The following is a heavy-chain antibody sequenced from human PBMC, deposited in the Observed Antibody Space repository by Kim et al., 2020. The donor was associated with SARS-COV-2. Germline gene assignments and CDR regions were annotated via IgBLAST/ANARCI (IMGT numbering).Heavy chain of an antibody. J-gene: IGHJ4*02. CDR3: ASSATGVINGPLAY. V-gene: IGHV3-64*01. Sequence: ANSGRSRYTISRDNSKNTLYLQMDSLRSEDMAVYYCASSATGVINGPLAYWGQGALVTVSS. D-gene: IGHD3-3*01.